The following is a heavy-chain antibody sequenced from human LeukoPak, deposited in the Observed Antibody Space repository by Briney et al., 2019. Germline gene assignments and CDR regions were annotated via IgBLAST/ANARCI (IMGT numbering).Heavy chain of an antibody. D-gene: IGHD4-17*01. J-gene: IGHJ4*02. V-gene: IGHV1-18*01. CDR1: GYTFTSYG. Sequence: ASVKVSCKASGYTFTSYGISWVRQAPGQGLEWMGWISAYNGNTNYAQKFQGRVTMTRDTSISTAYMELSRLRSDDTAVYYCARVGGDSGRGWDPADYWGQGTLVTVAS. CDR3: ARVGGDSGRGWDPADY. CDR2: ISAYNGNT.